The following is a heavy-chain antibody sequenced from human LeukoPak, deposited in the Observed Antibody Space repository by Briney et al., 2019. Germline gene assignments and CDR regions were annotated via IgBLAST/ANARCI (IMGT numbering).Heavy chain of an antibody. V-gene: IGHV1-46*01. J-gene: IGHJ3*02. CDR1: GYTFTNYY. D-gene: IGHD3-22*01. CDR3: ARGRNYYDSSGYYYEGDAFDI. Sequence: ASVKVSCKASGYTFTNYYMRWVRRAPGQGLEWMGIINPSSGSTSYAQKFQGRVTMTRDTSTSTVYLELSRLRSEDTAVYYCARGRNYYDSSGYYYEGDAFDIWGQGTMVTVSS. CDR2: INPSSGST.